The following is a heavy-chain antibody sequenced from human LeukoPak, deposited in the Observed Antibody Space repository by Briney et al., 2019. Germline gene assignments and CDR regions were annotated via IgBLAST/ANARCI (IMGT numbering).Heavy chain of an antibody. D-gene: IGHD5-24*01. CDR3: ARDTGTSRDGYTPDY. Sequence: ASVKVSCKASGYSFTSYFIHWVRQAPGQGLEWMGIINSSGGKTDYAQKFQGRVSMTRDISVTTVYMELSSLRSEDTAVYYCARDTGTSRDGYTPDYWGQGTLVTVSS. CDR2: INSSGGKT. V-gene: IGHV1-46*01. J-gene: IGHJ4*02. CDR1: GYSFTSYF.